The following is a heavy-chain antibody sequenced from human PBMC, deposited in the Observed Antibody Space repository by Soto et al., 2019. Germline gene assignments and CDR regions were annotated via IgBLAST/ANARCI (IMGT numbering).Heavy chain of an antibody. Sequence: EVQLLESGGGLVQPGGSLTLSCAASGFTFSNNAMSWVRQAPGKGLEWVSAISGSGISTYYADSVRGRFTISRDNSRNTLYLRMNRLRAEDTAVYYCARDAISMVRGTNNWFDPWGQGTLVTVSS. CDR1: GFTFSNNA. V-gene: IGHV3-23*01. J-gene: IGHJ5*02. CDR3: ARDAISMVRGTNNWFDP. D-gene: IGHD3-10*01. CDR2: ISGSGIST.